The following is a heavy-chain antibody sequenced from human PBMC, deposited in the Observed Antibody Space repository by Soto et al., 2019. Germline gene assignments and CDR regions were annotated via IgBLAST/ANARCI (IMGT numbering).Heavy chain of an antibody. J-gene: IGHJ6*02. CDR3: ARERMGERYYYYGMDV. Sequence: GGSLRLSCAASGFTFSSYGMHWVRQAPGKGLEWVAVIWYDGSNKYYADSVKGRFTISRDNSKNTLYLQMNSLRAEDTAVYYCARERMGERYYYYGMDVWGQGTTVTVSS. CDR1: GFTFSSYG. V-gene: IGHV3-33*01. D-gene: IGHD3-16*01. CDR2: IWYDGSNK.